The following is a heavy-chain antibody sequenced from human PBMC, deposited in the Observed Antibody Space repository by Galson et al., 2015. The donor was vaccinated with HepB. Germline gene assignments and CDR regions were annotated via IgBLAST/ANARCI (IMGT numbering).Heavy chain of an antibody. J-gene: IGHJ4*02. V-gene: IGHV1-69*02. CDR3: ARAGHDYGDYGPFDY. CDR1: GGTFSSYT. D-gene: IGHD4-17*01. CDR2: IIPTLGIA. Sequence: SVKVSCKASGGTFSSYTISWVRQAPGQGLEWMGRIIPTLGIANYAQKFQGRVTITADKSTSTAYMELSSLRSEDTAVYYCARAGHDYGDYGPFDYWGQGTLVTVSS.